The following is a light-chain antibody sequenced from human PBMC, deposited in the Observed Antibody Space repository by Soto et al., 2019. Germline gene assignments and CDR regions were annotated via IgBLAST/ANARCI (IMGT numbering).Light chain of an antibody. Sequence: QSALTQPASVSGSPGQSIPISCTGTSSDVGGYDYVSWYQQHPGKAPKVMSYEVTHRPSGVSYRFSGSKSGNTASLTISGLQADDEADYYCSSYTGTSGRVFGTGTKLTVL. CDR2: EVT. CDR3: SSYTGTSGRV. CDR1: SSDVGGYDY. V-gene: IGLV2-14*01. J-gene: IGLJ1*01.